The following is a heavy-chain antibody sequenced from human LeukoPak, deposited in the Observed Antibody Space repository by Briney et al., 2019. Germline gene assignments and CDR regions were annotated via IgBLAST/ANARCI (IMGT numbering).Heavy chain of an antibody. CDR3: AREDGYCSSTSCYTGAFDI. V-gene: IGHV3-20*04. CDR1: GFTFDDYG. CDR2: INWNGGST. D-gene: IGHD2-2*01. Sequence: GGSLRLSCAASGFTFDDYGMSWVRQAPGKGLEWVSGINWNGGSTGYADSVKGRFTISRDNAKNSLYLQMNSLRAENTTLYYCAREDGYCSSTSCYTGAFDIWGQGTMVTVSS. J-gene: IGHJ3*02.